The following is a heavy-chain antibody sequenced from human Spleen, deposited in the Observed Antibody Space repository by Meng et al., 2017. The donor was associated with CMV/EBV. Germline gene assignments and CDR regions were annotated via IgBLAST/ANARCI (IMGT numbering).Heavy chain of an antibody. V-gene: IGHV4-39*06. CDR2: IYYSGSP. CDR3: ARGGASVAGRRRSDWFDP. CDR1: GGSTRSRSQY. J-gene: IGHJ5*02. Sequence: RLHATEAGTGGWTPSECPPLACTVPGGSTRSRSQYWGQVRQPPWKALEWIGTIYYSGSPYYNLSLKTPVTTPVATSKNQFPLTLGTASAADRAVHCCARGGASVAGRRRSDWFDPWGQGTLVTVSS. D-gene: IGHD6-19*01.